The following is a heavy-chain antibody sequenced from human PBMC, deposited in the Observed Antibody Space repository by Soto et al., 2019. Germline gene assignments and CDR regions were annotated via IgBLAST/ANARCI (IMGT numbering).Heavy chain of an antibody. CDR1: GYTFTSYG. J-gene: IGHJ5*02. Sequence: QVQLVQSGAEVKKPGASVKVSCKASGYTFTSYGITWVRQAPGQGLEWMGWINTDTGTTKYVQKFQEKVTITKDTATNVGSLEVRGLRSYDTAVYYGARKSCVGDCYAFYPWGQGTLVTVSS. V-gene: IGHV1-18*01. CDR3: ARKSCVGDCYAFYP. D-gene: IGHD2-21*02. CDR2: INTDTGTT.